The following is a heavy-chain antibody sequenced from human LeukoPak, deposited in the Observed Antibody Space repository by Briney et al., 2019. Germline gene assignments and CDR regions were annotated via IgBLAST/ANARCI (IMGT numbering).Heavy chain of an antibody. V-gene: IGHV3-23*01. CDR3: ANSPISDY. CDR2: ISASGGTT. CDR1: GFTFSTYA. J-gene: IGHJ4*02. Sequence: GGSLRLSCAASGFTFSTYAMSWVRQAPGQGLEWVSAISASGGTTFYADSVKGRFTISRDNSKNTLYLQINSLRVEDTAVYYCANSPISDYWGQGTLVTVSS.